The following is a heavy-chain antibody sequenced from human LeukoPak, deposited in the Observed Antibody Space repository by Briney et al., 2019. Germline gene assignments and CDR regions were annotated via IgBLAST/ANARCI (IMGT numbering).Heavy chain of an antibody. CDR3: AKDTVARLRLGELSSFDY. Sequence: GGSLRLSCAASGFTFSSYGMHWVRQAPGKGLEWVAFIRYDGSNKYYADSVKGRFTISRDNSKNTLYLQMNSLRAEDTAVYYCAKDTVARLRLGELSSFDYWGQGTLVTGSS. CDR1: GFTFSSYG. J-gene: IGHJ4*02. D-gene: IGHD3-16*02. CDR2: IRYDGSNK. V-gene: IGHV3-30*02.